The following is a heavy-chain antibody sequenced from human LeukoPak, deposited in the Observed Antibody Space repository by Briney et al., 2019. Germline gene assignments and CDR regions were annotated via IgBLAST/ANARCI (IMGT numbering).Heavy chain of an antibody. CDR3: ARDRLIPGYSSSWYSTQFDY. Sequence: PSETLSLTCTVSGGSISSYYWSWIRQPAGKGLEWIGRIYTSGSTNYNPSLKSRVTISVDKSKNQFSLKLSSVTAADTAVYYCARDRLIPGYSSSWYSTQFDYWGQGTLVSASS. D-gene: IGHD6-13*01. V-gene: IGHV4-4*07. CDR1: GGSISSYY. J-gene: IGHJ4*02. CDR2: IYTSGST.